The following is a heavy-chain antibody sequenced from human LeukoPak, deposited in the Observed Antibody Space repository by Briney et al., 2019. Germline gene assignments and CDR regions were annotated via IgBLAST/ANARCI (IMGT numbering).Heavy chain of an antibody. Sequence: GGSLRLSCAASGFTFSSYAMSWVRQAPGKGLEWVSAISGSGGSTYYADSVKGRFTISRDNSKNTLYLQMNSLRAEDTAVYYCARVDSSSWYYFDYWGQGTLVTVAS. J-gene: IGHJ4*02. V-gene: IGHV3-23*01. D-gene: IGHD6-13*01. CDR2: ISGSGGST. CDR3: ARVDSSSWYYFDY. CDR1: GFTFSSYA.